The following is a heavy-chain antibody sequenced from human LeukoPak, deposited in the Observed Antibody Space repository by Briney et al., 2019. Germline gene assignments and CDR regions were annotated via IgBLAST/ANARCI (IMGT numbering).Heavy chain of an antibody. V-gene: IGHV3-20*04. D-gene: IGHD6-6*01. CDR2: INWNGGST. CDR3: ARVQLVDYYYYSYMDV. J-gene: IGHJ6*03. CDR1: GFIFDDYG. Sequence: PGGSLGLSCAAFGFIFDDYGMSWVRQAPGKGLEWVSGINWNGGSTGYADSVKGRFTISRDNAKNSLYLQMNSLRAEDTALYYCARVQLVDYYYYSYMDVWGKGTTVTVSS.